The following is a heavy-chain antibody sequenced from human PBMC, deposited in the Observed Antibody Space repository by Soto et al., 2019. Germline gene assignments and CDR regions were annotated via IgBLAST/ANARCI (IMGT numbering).Heavy chain of an antibody. J-gene: IGHJ5*02. D-gene: IGHD6-19*01. Sequence: GASVKVSCKASGYTFTSYDINWVRQATGQGLEWMGWMNPNSGNTGYAQKFQGRVTMTRNTSISTAYMELSSLRSEDTAVYYCARAGSRVAGKRNWFDPWGQGTLVTVSS. CDR3: ARAGSRVAGKRNWFDP. CDR1: GYTFTSYD. CDR2: MNPNSGNT. V-gene: IGHV1-8*01.